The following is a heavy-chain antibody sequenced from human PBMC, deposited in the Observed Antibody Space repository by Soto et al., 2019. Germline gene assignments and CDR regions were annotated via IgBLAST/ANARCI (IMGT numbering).Heavy chain of an antibody. CDR1: GYSVANYF. Sequence: QVQLVQSGAEVREPGASVKVSCKASGYSVANYFMHWVRQAPEQGLEWLGVINPSAGSTTYAQKFQGRVTMTWDTSTNTVYMDLRSLRSEDTAIFYCARGGSSPAFCYYCGMDVWGQGTTVTVSS. D-gene: IGHD6-13*01. CDR2: INPSAGST. V-gene: IGHV1-46*01. CDR3: ARGGSSPAFCYYCGMDV. J-gene: IGHJ6*02.